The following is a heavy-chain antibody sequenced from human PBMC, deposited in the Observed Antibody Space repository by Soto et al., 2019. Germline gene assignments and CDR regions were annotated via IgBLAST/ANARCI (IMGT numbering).Heavy chain of an antibody. V-gene: IGHV4-30-2*01. CDR2: IYHSGST. Sequence: SETLSLTCAVSGGSISSGGYSWSWIRQPPGKGLEWIGYIYHSGSTYYNPSLKSRVTISVDRSKNQFSLKLSSVTAADTAVYYCARAYTTAIAAAGTWWFDPWGQGTLVTVSS. CDR1: GGSISSGGYS. J-gene: IGHJ5*02. CDR3: ARAYTTAIAAAGTWWFDP. D-gene: IGHD6-13*01.